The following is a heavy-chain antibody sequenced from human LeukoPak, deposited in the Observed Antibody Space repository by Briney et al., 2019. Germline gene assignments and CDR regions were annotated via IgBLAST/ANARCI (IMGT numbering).Heavy chain of an antibody. CDR3: ARSRTAYYNVYADF. V-gene: IGHV3-7*01. CDR1: GFTFSSYW. D-gene: IGHD1-26*01. Sequence: GGSLRLSCVASGFTFSSYWMSWFRQAPGKGLEWVANMKEDGSEKYYADYVKGRFTISRDNAKNSLSLQMSSLRDEDTAVFYCARSRTAYYNVYADFWGQGTLVTVSS. CDR2: MKEDGSEK. J-gene: IGHJ4*02.